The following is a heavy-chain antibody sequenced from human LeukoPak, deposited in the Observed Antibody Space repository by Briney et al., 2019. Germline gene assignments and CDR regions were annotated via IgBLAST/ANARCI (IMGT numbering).Heavy chain of an antibody. V-gene: IGHV3-23*01. Sequence: PGGSLRLSGASTGFIFINYAMSSVHQPPGKGLEWVSAIGGRDGYTYYADSVKGRFTVSRDDPKNTLYLQMNTLRVEDTAVYYCAKWGDYDILTGYYDSDYWGHGTLVTVSS. D-gene: IGHD3-9*01. CDR3: AKWGDYDILTGYYDSDY. J-gene: IGHJ4*01. CDR1: GFIFINYA. CDR2: IGGRDGYT.